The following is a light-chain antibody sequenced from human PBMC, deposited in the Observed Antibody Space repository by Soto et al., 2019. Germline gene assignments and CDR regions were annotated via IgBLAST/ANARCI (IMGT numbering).Light chain of an antibody. J-gene: IGLJ1*01. CDR3: AAWDDSLKTYV. CDR2: RNS. Sequence: QSVLTQPPSASGTPGQRVTISCSGSRSNIGSTYVYWFQQLSGTAPKLHIYRNSQRPSGVPDRLSGSKSGTSASLAISGLRSEDGADYYCAAWDDSLKTYVFGTGTKVTVL. V-gene: IGLV1-47*01. CDR1: RSNIGSTY.